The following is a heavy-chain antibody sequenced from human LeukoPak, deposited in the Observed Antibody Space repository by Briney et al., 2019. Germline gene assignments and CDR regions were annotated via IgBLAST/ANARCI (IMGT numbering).Heavy chain of an antibody. CDR3: ARSAPNFYFDY. CDR1: GGSISSSSYY. D-gene: IGHD4/OR15-4a*01. J-gene: IGHJ4*02. Sequence: SETLSLTCTVSGGSISSSSYYWGWIRQPPGKGLEWIGSIYYSGSTYYNPSLKSRVTISVDKSKNQFSLKLSSVTAADTAVYYCARSAPNFYFDYWGQGTLVTVSS. CDR2: IYYSGST. V-gene: IGHV4-39*07.